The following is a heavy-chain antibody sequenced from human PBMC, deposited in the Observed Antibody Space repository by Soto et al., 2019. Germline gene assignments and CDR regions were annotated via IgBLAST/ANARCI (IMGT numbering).Heavy chain of an antibody. CDR3: AGGVLSGSYYIWFDP. Sequence: QVQLVQSGAEVKKPGASVKVSCKASGYTFTGYYMHWVRQAPGQGLEWMGWINPNSGGTDYAQKFQGRVTMTRDTSISTAYMELSRLRSDDTAVYYCAGGVLSGSYYIWFDPWGQGTPVTVSS. D-gene: IGHD1-26*01. V-gene: IGHV1-2*02. J-gene: IGHJ5*02. CDR1: GYTFTGYY. CDR2: INPNSGGT.